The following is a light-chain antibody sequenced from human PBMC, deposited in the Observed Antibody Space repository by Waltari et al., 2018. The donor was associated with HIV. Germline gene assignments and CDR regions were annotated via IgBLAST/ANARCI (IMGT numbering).Light chain of an antibody. CDR3: QSFDSSLTTSGVI. CDR1: SSNIGAGYD. J-gene: IGLJ2*01. V-gene: IGLV1-40*01. Sequence: QSVLPQPPSVSGAPGQRVTISCTGSSSNIGAGYDVHWYQQLPGTAPNLLIYANINRPSGVPDRFSGSKSGSSASLAITGLQAEDEAHYYCQSFDSSLTTSGVIFGGGTKLTVL. CDR2: ANI.